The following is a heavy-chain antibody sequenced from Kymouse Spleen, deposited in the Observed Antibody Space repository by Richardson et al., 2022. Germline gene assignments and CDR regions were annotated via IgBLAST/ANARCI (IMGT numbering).Heavy chain of an antibody. V-gene: IGHV4-4*02. CDR3: ARDPYSSSWYYYYYGMDV. Sequence: QVQLQESGPGLVKPSGTLSLTCAVSGGSISSSNWWSWVRQPPGKGLEWIGEIYHSGSTNYNPSLKSRVTISVDKSKNQFSLKLSSVTAADTAVYYCARDPYSSSWYYYYYGMDVWGQGTTVTVSS. D-gene: IGHD6-13*01. J-gene: IGHJ6*02. CDR2: IYHSGST. CDR1: GGSISSSNW.